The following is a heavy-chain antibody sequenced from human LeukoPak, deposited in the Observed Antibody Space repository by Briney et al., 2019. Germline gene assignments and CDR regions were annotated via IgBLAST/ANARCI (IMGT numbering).Heavy chain of an antibody. Sequence: PGGSLRLSCAASGFTFSDYYMSWIRQAPGKGLECVSYISSSAGSMYYADSVRGRFTISRDNAKNSLYLQMNSLRAEDTAVYYCARDNWGPDYWGQGILVTVSS. D-gene: IGHD7-27*01. CDR3: ARDNWGPDY. J-gene: IGHJ4*02. CDR1: GFTFSDYY. V-gene: IGHV3-11*04. CDR2: ISSSAGSM.